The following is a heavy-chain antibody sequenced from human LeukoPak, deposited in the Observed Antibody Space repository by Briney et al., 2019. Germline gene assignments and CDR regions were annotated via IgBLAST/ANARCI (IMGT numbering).Heavy chain of an antibody. J-gene: IGHJ5*02. D-gene: IGHD3-9*01. CDR1: GFTFSSYS. CDR2: ISSSSSYI. CDR3: AREGAVYDILTGKFDP. V-gene: IGHV3-21*01. Sequence: GGSLRLSCAASGFTFSSYSMNWVRQAPGKGLEWVSSISSSSSYIYYADSVKGRFTISRDNAKNSLYLQMNSLRAEDTAVYYCAREGAVYDILTGKFDPWGQGTLVTVS.